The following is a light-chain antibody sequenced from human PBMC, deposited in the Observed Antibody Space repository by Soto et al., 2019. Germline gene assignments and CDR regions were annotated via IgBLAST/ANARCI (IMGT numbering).Light chain of an antibody. CDR1: QSVSSSC. V-gene: IGKV3-20*01. CDR3: QQYGSSLFT. J-gene: IGKJ3*01. CDR2: GAS. Sequence: EIVLTQSPGTLSLSPGERATLSCRASQSVSSSCLAWYQQKPGQAPRLLIYGASSRATGIPDRFSGSGSGTDFTLTISRLEPVDFAVYYCQQYGSSLFTFGPGTKVDIK.